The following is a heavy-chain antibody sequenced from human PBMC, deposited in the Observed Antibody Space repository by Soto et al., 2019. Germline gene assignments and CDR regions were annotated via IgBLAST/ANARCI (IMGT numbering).Heavy chain of an antibody. V-gene: IGHV1-18*01. CDR3: ARAVGFWSGYYVDY. J-gene: IGHJ4*02. D-gene: IGHD3-3*01. CDR1: GYTFTSYA. Sequence: GASVKVSCKASGYTFTSYAMHWVRQAPGQRLEWMGWISAYNGNTNYEQKLQGRVTMTTDTSTSTAYMELRSLRSDDTAVYYCARAVGFWSGYYVDYWGQGTLVTVSS. CDR2: ISAYNGNT.